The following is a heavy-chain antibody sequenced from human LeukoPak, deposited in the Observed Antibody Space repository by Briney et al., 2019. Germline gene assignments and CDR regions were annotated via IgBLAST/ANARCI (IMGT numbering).Heavy chain of an antibody. D-gene: IGHD1-26*01. CDR2: IYSDNT. CDR3: AKDRGFTGSSSFDY. V-gene: IGHV3-53*01. J-gene: IGHJ4*02. CDR1: GFTVSSNS. Sequence: PGGSLRLSCTVSGFTVSSNSMSWVRQAPGKGLEWVSFIYSDNTHYSDSVKGRFTISRDYSKNTLYLQMNSLRADDTAVYYCAKDRGFTGSSSFDYWAQGTLVTVSS.